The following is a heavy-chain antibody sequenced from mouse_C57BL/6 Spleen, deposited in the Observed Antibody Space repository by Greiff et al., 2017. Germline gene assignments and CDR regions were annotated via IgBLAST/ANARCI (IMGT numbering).Heavy chain of an antibody. CDR3: VRPAYYSNLWFAY. CDR1: GFSFNTYA. CDR2: IRSKSNNYAT. V-gene: IGHV10-1*01. D-gene: IGHD2-5*01. J-gene: IGHJ3*01. Sequence: GGGLVQPKGSLKLSCAASGFSFNTYAMNWVRQAPGKGLEWVARIRSKSNNYATYYADSVKDRFTISRDDSESMLYLQMNNLKTEDTAMYYCVRPAYYSNLWFAYWGQGTLVTVSA.